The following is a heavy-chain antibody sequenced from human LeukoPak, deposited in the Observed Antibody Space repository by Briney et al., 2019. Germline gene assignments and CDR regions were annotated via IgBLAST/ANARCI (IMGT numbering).Heavy chain of an antibody. CDR3: AREGLGPTSFDS. J-gene: IGHJ4*02. CDR1: GDSVSSTRAS. D-gene: IGHD3-16*01. CDR2: TYYRSKWVN. Sequence: SQTLSLTCAISGDSVSSTRASWNWIRQSPSSGLQWLGRTYYRSKWVNDYAVSVKSRITITPDTSGNQFYLHLNSVTPEDTAVYYCAREGLGPTSFDSWGQGTLVTVSS. V-gene: IGHV6-1*01.